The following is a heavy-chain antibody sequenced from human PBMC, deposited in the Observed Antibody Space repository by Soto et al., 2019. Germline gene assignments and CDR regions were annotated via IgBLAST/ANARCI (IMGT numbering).Heavy chain of an antibody. CDR1: GYTFTSYG. J-gene: IGHJ6*03. V-gene: IGHV1-18*01. CDR2: ISAYNGNT. D-gene: IGHD2-15*01. CDR3: ARLHSSGGSCYSHYYYYNIDV. Sequence: QVQLVQSGAEVKKPGASVKVSCNASGYTFTSYGISWVRQAPGQGLEWMGWISAYNGNTNYAQKLQGRVTMTTDTSQSTVYMQLRSLRSDDADVYYCARLHSSGGSCYSHYYYYNIDVWGKGTTVTVS.